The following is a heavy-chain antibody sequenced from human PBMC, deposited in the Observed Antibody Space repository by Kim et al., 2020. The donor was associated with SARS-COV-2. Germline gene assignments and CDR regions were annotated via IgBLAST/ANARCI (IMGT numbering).Heavy chain of an antibody. CDR2: IIPILGIA. CDR1: GGTFSSYA. CDR3: AREGSDIVVVPAARLYGAFDI. Sequence: SVKVSCKASGGTFSSYAISWVRQAPGQGLEWMGRIIPILGIANYAQKFQGRVTITADKSTSTAYMELSSLRSEDTAVYYCAREGSDIVVVPAARLYGAFDIWGQGTMVTVSS. D-gene: IGHD2-2*01. V-gene: IGHV1-69*04. J-gene: IGHJ3*02.